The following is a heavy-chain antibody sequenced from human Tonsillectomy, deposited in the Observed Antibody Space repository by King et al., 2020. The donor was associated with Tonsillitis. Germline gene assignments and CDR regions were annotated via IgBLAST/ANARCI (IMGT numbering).Heavy chain of an antibody. J-gene: IGHJ4*02. V-gene: IGHV3-21*01. CDR1: GFTFSSYD. Sequence: DVQLVESGGGLVKPGGFLRLSCAASGFTFSSYDLNWVRRAPGKGLEWVSSIDSSSSHIYYADSVKGRFTISRDNAKNSLYLQMNSLRGEDTAVYYCARYGGGSFDYWGQGTLVTVSS. CDR3: ARYGGGSFDY. D-gene: IGHD3-10*01. CDR2: IDSSSSHI.